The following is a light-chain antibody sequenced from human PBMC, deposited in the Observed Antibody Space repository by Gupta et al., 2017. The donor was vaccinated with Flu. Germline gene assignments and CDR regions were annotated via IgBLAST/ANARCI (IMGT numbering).Light chain of an antibody. V-gene: IGLV1-40*01. Sequence: SNLGAGFDVPWYQHLPGTAPQLLIYGNINRPSGVPDRFSGSKSGTSASLAITGVQAEDEADYYCQSYDSSLSVWVFGGGTKLTV. CDR1: SNLGAGFD. CDR3: QSYDSSLSVWV. J-gene: IGLJ3*02. CDR2: GNI.